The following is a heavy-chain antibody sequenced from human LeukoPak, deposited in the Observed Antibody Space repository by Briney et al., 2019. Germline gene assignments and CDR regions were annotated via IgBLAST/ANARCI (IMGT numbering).Heavy chain of an antibody. J-gene: IGHJ4*02. Sequence: GGSLRLSCAASGFTFSSYAMSWVRQAPGKGLEWVSAISGSGGSTYYADSVKGRFTISRDNSKNTLYPQMNSLRAEDTAVYYCARLDHDYGDYGSQGTLVTVSS. CDR3: ARLDHDYGDY. V-gene: IGHV3-23*01. CDR1: GFTFSSYA. CDR2: ISGSGGST.